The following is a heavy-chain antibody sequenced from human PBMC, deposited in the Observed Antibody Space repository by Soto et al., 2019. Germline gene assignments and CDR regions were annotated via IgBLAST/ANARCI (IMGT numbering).Heavy chain of an antibody. Sequence: GGSLRLSCEASGFSFGDYAMHWVRQAPGKGLEWVSGITWSSRNIVYADSVKGRFTISKDNAKSSLFLQMNSLRPEDTALYYCVKDVHGDFAHLDFWGQGTLVTVSS. CDR2: ITWSSRNI. J-gene: IGHJ4*02. CDR3: VKDVHGDFAHLDF. D-gene: IGHD4-17*01. V-gene: IGHV3-9*01. CDR1: GFSFGDYA.